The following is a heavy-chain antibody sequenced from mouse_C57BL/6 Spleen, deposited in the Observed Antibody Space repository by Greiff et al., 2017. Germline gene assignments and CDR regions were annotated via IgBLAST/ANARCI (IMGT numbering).Heavy chain of an antibody. CDR1: GYTFTGYW. V-gene: IGHV1-9*01. CDR3: ARRDYSTYADWYFDV. D-gene: IGHD2-5*01. CDR2: ILPGSGST. J-gene: IGHJ1*03. Sequence: VQLQQSGAELMKPGASVKLSCKATGYTFTGYWIEWVKQRPGHGLEWIGEILPGSGSTNNNEKFKGKATFTADTSSNTAYMQLSSLTTEDSAIYYCARRDYSTYADWYFDVWGTGTTVTGSS.